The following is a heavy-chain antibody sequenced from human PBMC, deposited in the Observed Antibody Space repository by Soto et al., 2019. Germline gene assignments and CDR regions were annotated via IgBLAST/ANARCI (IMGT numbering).Heavy chain of an antibody. D-gene: IGHD3-22*01. J-gene: IGHJ1*01. V-gene: IGHV1-69*05. Sequence: ASVKVSCKASGGTFRNHVFNWVRQAPGQGLEWMGGIIPIIGTPKYSQKFQGRVTITRDTSASTAYMELSSLRSEDTAVYYCARAPVADLVGYYYDGYFQHWGQGTLVTVSS. CDR3: ARAPVADLVGYYYDGYFQH. CDR2: IIPIIGTP. CDR1: GGTFRNHV.